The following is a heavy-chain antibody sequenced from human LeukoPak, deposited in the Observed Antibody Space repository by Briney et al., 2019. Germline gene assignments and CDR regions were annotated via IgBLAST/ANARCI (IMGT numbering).Heavy chain of an antibody. CDR3: QTVTTSDAFDI. CDR2: VIPIFGTA. J-gene: IGHJ3*02. Sequence: SVKVSCRASGGTFSSYAISWVRQALGQGLKWMGGVIPIFGTANYAQKFQGRVTITADESTSTAYMELSSLRSEDTAVYYCQTVTTSDAFDIWGQGTMVTVSS. D-gene: IGHD4-17*01. CDR1: GGTFSSYA. V-gene: IGHV1-69*01.